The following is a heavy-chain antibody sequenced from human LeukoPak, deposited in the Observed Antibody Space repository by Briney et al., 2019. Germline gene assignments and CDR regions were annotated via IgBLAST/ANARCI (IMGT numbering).Heavy chain of an antibody. J-gene: IGHJ4*02. D-gene: IGHD4-17*01. CDR3: ASIYGDHAVDF. CDR1: GFTFSTYS. V-gene: IGHV3-21*01. Sequence: GGSLRLSCAASGFTFSTYSMNWVRQAPGKGLEWVSSISSGSSYISYADSVKGRFTVSRYNAKNSLYLQMNSLRAEDTAVYYCASIYGDHAVDFWGEGTLVSVSS. CDR2: ISSGSSYI.